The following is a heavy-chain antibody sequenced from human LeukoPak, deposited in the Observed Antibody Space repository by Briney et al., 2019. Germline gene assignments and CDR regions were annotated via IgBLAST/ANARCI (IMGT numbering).Heavy chain of an antibody. D-gene: IGHD6-13*01. CDR1: GGSISSYY. V-gene: IGHV4-59*01. J-gene: IGHJ3*02. CDR3: ARDYSSSWYESDAFDI. Sequence: PSETLSLTCTVSGGSISSYYWSWIRQPPGKGLEWIGYIYYSGSTNYNPSLKGRVTISVDTSKNQFSLKLSSVTAADTAVYYCARDYSSSWYESDAFDIWGQGTMVTVSS. CDR2: IYYSGST.